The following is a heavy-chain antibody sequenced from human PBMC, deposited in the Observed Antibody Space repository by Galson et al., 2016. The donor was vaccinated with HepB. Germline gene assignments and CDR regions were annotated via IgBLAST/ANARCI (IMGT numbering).Heavy chain of an antibody. Sequence: SETLSLTCIVSGASVNSGDYFWSWLRQPPGKGREWFGYVYHTGKPHYNASPQSRVPISLDTSKNQFPLNLSAATPADTAVSYCARARPRYAGGCFDLWGQGALVTVSS. CDR2: VYHTGKP. J-gene: IGHJ4*02. D-gene: IGHD3-16*01. CDR3: ARARPRYAGGCFDL. CDR1: GASVNSGDYF. V-gene: IGHV4-61*08.